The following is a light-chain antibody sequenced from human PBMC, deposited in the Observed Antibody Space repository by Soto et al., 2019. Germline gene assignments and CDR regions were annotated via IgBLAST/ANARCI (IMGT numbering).Light chain of an antibody. CDR1: SSNIGSNY. J-gene: IGLJ1*01. V-gene: IGLV1-47*02. Sequence: QAVVTQPPSASGTPGQRVTISCSGRSSNIGSNYLYWYQQLPGTAPKLLIYSNNQRPSGVPDRFSGSKSGTSASLAISGLRSEDDADYYCAAWDDSLSGYVFGTGTKVTVL. CDR2: SNN. CDR3: AAWDDSLSGYV.